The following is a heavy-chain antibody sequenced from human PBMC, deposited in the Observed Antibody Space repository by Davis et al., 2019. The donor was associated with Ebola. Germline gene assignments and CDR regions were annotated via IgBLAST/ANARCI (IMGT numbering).Heavy chain of an antibody. J-gene: IGHJ4*02. D-gene: IGHD3-3*01. CDR2: VYYTGSI. CDR1: GGSISSYY. V-gene: IGHV4-59*01. CDR3: ARASLFGFITH. Sequence: GSLRLSCTVSGGSISSYYWSWIRQPPGKGLEWIGYVYYTGSINYNPSLKSRVTISVDTSKNQFSLRLSSVTAADAAVYFCARASLFGFITHWGQGNLVTVSS.